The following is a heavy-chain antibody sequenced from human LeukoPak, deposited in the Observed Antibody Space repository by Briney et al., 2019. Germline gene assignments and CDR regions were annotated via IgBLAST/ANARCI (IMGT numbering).Heavy chain of an antibody. Sequence: GGSLRLSCAASGFTFSSYAMSWVRQAPGKGLEWVAVIWYDGSNKYYADSVKGRFTISRDNSKNTLYLQMNSLRAEDTAVYYCARDRPPGLYYYYGMDVWGQGTTVTVSS. D-gene: IGHD2-8*02. V-gene: IGHV3-33*08. CDR2: IWYDGSNK. CDR3: ARDRPPGLYYYYGMDV. CDR1: GFTFSSYA. J-gene: IGHJ6*02.